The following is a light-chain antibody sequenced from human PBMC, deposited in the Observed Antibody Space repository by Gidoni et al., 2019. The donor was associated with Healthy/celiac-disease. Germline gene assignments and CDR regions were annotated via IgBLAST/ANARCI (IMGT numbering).Light chain of an antibody. CDR2: GAS. CDR3: QQYNNWSGS. J-gene: IGKJ2*03. V-gene: IGKV3-15*01. Sequence: EIVMTQSPATLSVSPGERATLSCRASQDVSSNLAWYQQKPGQAPKLLIYGASTRATGIPARFSGSGSGTEFTLTISSLQSEDFAVYYCQQYNNWSGSFGQGTKLEIK. CDR1: QDVSSN.